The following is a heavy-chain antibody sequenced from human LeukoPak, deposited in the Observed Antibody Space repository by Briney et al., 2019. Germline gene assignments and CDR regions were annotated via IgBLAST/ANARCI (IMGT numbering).Heavy chain of an antibody. CDR2: IYSGGST. CDR1: GFTVSSNY. Sequence: GGSLRLSCAASGFTVSSNYMSWVRQAPGKGLEWVSVIYSGGSTYYADSVKGRFTISRDNPKNTLYLQMNSLRAEDTAVYYCARQSHLLWFEGDTSFDYWGQGTLVTVSS. D-gene: IGHD3-10*01. V-gene: IGHV3-66*04. J-gene: IGHJ4*02. CDR3: ARQSHLLWFEGDTSFDY.